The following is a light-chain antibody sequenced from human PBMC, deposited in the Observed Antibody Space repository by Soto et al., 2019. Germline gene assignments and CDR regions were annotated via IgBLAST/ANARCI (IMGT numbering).Light chain of an antibody. J-gene: IGKJ1*01. CDR3: QQYNNWPRT. CDR2: GAP. CDR1: QSVVSSS. V-gene: IGKV3-15*01. Sequence: EIVLTQSPGTLSLSPGERATLSCRASQSVVSSSLAWYQQKPGQAPRLLIYGAPTRATGIPARFSGSGSGTEFTLTISSLQSEDFAVYYCQQYNNWPRTFGQGTKVDIK.